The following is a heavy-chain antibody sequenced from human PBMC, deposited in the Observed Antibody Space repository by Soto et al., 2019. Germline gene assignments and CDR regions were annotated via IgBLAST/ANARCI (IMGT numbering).Heavy chain of an antibody. Sequence: ASVKVSCKASGYTFTSYGISWVRQAPGQGLEWMGWISAYNGNTNYAQKLQGRVTMTTDTSTSTAYMELRSLRSDDTAVYYCATVDATTFGVVIINRYYYYGMDVWGQGTTVTVSS. CDR1: GYTFTSYG. J-gene: IGHJ6*02. CDR2: ISAYNGNT. D-gene: IGHD3-3*01. V-gene: IGHV1-18*04. CDR3: ATVDATTFGVVIINRYYYYGMDV.